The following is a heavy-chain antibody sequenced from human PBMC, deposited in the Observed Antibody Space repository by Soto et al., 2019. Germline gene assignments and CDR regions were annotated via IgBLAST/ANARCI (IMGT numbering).Heavy chain of an antibody. CDR1: GYTFTSYG. CDR3: ARDRLNYDFWSTYQTEFDY. CDR2: ISAYNGNT. D-gene: IGHD3-3*01. J-gene: IGHJ4*02. Sequence: ASVKVSCKASGYTFTSYGISWVRQAPGQGLEWMGWISAYNGNTNYAQKLQGRVTMTTDTSTSTAYMELRSLRSDDTAVYYCARDRLNYDFWSTYQTEFDYWGQGTLVTVSS. V-gene: IGHV1-18*01.